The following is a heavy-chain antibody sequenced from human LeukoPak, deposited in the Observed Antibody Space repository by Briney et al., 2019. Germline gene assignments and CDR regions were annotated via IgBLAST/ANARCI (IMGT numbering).Heavy chain of an antibody. V-gene: IGHV4-61*02. CDR1: GGSISSGSYY. D-gene: IGHD3-10*01. CDR3: ARDRGFMVRGSRRGYDDYYYYMDV. CDR2: IYSSGST. Sequence: SETLSLTCTVSGGSISSGSYYWSWIRQPAWKGLEWIGRIYSSGSTNYNPSLKSRVTISVDTSKNQFSLKLSSVTAADTAVYYCARDRGFMVRGSRRGYDDYYYYMDVWGKGTTVTISS. J-gene: IGHJ6*03.